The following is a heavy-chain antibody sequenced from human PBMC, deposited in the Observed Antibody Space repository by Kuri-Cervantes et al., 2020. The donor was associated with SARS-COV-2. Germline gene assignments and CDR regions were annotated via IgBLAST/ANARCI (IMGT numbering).Heavy chain of an antibody. CDR2: IYYSGST. V-gene: IGHV4-39*01. CDR3: ARRSTSITIFGVVNINPFDC. Sequence: SETLSLTCTVSGGSISSSISSSSYYWGWIRQPPGKGLEWIGSIYYSGSTYYNPSLKSRVTISVDTSKNQFSLKLSSVTAADTAVYYCARRSTSITIFGVVNINPFDCWGQGTLVTVSS. D-gene: IGHD3-3*01. CDR1: GGSISSSISSSSYY. J-gene: IGHJ4*02.